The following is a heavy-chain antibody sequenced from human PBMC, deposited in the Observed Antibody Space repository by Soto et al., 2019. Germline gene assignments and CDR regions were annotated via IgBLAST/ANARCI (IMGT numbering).Heavy chain of an antibody. CDR2: IYHSGST. J-gene: IGHJ4*02. CDR3: AKDIYYFDY. V-gene: IGHV4-4*02. CDR1: GGYIRSSNW. D-gene: IGHD2-21*01. Sequence: SETMSLTCAAAGGYIRSSNWWSWVRQPPGKGLEWIGEIYHSGSTNYNPSLESRVTISVDKSKNQFSLKLSSMTAADTAVYYCAKDIYYFDYWGQGTLVTVSS.